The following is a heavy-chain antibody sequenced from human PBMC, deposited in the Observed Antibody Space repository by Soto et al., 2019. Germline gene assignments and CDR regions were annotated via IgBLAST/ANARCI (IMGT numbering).Heavy chain of an antibody. CDR3: ARDHALITMVRGGPIYGMDV. D-gene: IGHD3-10*01. J-gene: IGHJ6*02. CDR2: IIPIFGTA. V-gene: IGHV1-69*13. Sequence: GASVKVSCKASGGTFSSYAISWVRQAPGQGLEWMGGIIPIFGTANYAQKLQGRVTITADESTSTAYMELSSLRSEDTAVYFCARDHALITMVRGGPIYGMDVWGQGTTVTVSS. CDR1: GGTFSSYA.